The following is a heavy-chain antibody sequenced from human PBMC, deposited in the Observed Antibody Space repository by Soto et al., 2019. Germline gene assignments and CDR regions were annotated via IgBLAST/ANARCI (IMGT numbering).Heavy chain of an antibody. CDR1: GGSFSGYY. J-gene: IGHJ4*02. V-gene: IGHV4-34*01. CDR2: INHSGST. Sequence: KTSETLSLTCAVYGGSFSGYYWSWIRQPPGKGLEWIGEINHSGSTNYKPSLKSRVTISVDTSKNQFSLKLSSVTAADTAVYYCARGPTLYYYDSSGSQPNYYFDYWGQGTLVTVSS. D-gene: IGHD3-22*01. CDR3: ARGPTLYYYDSSGSQPNYYFDY.